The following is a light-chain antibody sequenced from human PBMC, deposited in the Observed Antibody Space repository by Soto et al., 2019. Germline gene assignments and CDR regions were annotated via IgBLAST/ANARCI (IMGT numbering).Light chain of an antibody. V-gene: IGLV1-51*01. CDR1: SFNIGKKF. CDR3: GTWDSSLSAGV. J-gene: IGLJ1*01. Sequence: QSVLTQPPSVSAAPGQRVTISCSGSSFNIGKKFVSWYQQLPGTAPKLLIYDNYKRPLGIPDRFSGSKSGTSGTLDITDPQTGDEADYYCGTWDSSLSAGVFGTGTKVTVL. CDR2: DNY.